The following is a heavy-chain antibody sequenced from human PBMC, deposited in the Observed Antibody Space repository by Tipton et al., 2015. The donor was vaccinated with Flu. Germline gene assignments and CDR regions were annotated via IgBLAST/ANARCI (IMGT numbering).Heavy chain of an antibody. J-gene: IGHJ4*02. CDR3: ASLSSSWGYFDY. D-gene: IGHD6-13*01. CDR2: IYYSGST. V-gene: IGHV4-31*02. Sequence: LRLSCTVSGGSISSGGYYWSWIRQHPGKGLEWIGYIYYSGSTYYNPSLKSRVTISVDTSKNQFSLKLSSVTAADTAVYYCASLSSSWGYFDYWGQGTLVTVSS. CDR1: GGSISSGGYY.